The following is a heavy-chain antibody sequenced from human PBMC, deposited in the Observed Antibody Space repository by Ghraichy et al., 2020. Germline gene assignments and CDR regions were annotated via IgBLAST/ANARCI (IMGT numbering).Heavy chain of an antibody. Sequence: ESLNISCTVSGGSISSYYWSWIRQPPGKGLEWIGYIYTSGSTNYNPSLKSRVTISVDTSKNQFSLKLSSVTAADTAVYYCARDDYGSAFDIWGQGTMVTVSS. J-gene: IGHJ3*02. CDR1: GGSISSYY. CDR2: IYTSGST. D-gene: IGHD4-17*01. CDR3: ARDDYGSAFDI. V-gene: IGHV4-4*09.